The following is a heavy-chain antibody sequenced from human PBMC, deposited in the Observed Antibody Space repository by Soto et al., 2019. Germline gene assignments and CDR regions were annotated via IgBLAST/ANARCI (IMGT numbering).Heavy chain of an antibody. D-gene: IGHD1-26*01. CDR3: ARDQNGSPHFDY. CDR2: IYYSGST. CDR1: GGSISSSSYY. V-gene: IGHV4-39*02. Sequence: PSETLSLTCTVSGGSISSSSYYWGWIRQPPGKGLEWIGSIYYSGSTYYNPSLKSRVTISADTSKNQFSLKLSSVTAADTAVYYCARDQNGSPHFDYWGQGTLVTVSS. J-gene: IGHJ4*02.